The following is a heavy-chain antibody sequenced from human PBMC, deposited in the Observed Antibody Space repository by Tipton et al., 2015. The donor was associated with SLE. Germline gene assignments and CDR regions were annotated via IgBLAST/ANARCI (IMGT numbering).Heavy chain of an antibody. CDR1: GYTFTSYD. J-gene: IGHJ3*02. Sequence: QLVQSGPEVKKPGASVKVSCKASGYTFTSYDINWVRQATGQGLEWMGWMNPNSGNTGYAQKFQGRVTMTRNTSISTAYMELSSLRSEDTAVYYCARGITIFGVVTYDAFDIWGQGTMVTVSS. CDR2: MNPNSGNT. V-gene: IGHV1-8*01. D-gene: IGHD3-3*01. CDR3: ARGITIFGVVTYDAFDI.